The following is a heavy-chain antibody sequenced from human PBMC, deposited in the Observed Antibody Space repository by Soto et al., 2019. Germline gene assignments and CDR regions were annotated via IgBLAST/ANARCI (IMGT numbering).Heavy chain of an antibody. V-gene: IGHV4-34*01. CDR2: INHSGST. J-gene: IGHJ5*02. CDR3: AILPSDCISTSCQGEGGWFDP. Sequence: QVQLQQWGAGLLKPSETLSLTCAVYGGSFSGYYWSWIRQPPGKGLEWIGEINHSGSTNYNPSLKSRVTISLDNAKNQVSLKLSSGTAADTAVYYCAILPSDCISTSCQGEGGWFDPWGQGTLVTVSS. CDR1: GGSFSGYY. D-gene: IGHD2-2*01.